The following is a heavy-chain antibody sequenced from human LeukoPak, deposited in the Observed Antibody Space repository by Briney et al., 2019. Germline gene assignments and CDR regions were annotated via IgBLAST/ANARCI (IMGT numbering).Heavy chain of an antibody. V-gene: IGHV4-34*01. CDR2: INHSGST. Sequence: SETLSLTCAVYGGSFSGYYWSWIRQPPGKGLEWIGEINHSGSTNYNPSLKSRVTISVDTSKNQFSLKLSSVTAADTAVYYCARSRAAVAGTELYYFDYWGQGTLVTFSS. D-gene: IGHD6-19*01. J-gene: IGHJ4*02. CDR3: ARSRAAVAGTELYYFDY. CDR1: GGSFSGYY.